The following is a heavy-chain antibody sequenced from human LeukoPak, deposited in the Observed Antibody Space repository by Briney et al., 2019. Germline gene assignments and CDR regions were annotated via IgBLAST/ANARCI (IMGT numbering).Heavy chain of an antibody. Sequence: GRSLRLSCAASGFTFSSYAMHWGRQAPGKGLEWVAVISYDGSNKYYADSVKGRFTISRDNSKNTLYLQMNSLRAEDTAVYYCAGEDSSGSNYWGQGTLVTVSS. J-gene: IGHJ4*02. D-gene: IGHD6-19*01. CDR1: GFTFSSYA. CDR2: ISYDGSNK. V-gene: IGHV3-30-3*01. CDR3: AGEDSSGSNY.